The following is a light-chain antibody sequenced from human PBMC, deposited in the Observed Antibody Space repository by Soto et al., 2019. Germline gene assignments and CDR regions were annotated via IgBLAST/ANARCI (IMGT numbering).Light chain of an antibody. Sequence: QSALTQPPSASGSPGQSVTISCTGSSGDIGGYNYVSWYQHRPGKAPKLMIYEVNKRPSGVPDRFSGSKSGNTASLTVSGLQAEDEGDYYCNSCAYNNLIFGGGTKVTVL. CDR1: SGDIGGYNY. J-gene: IGLJ2*01. V-gene: IGLV2-8*01. CDR3: NSCAYNNLI. CDR2: EVN.